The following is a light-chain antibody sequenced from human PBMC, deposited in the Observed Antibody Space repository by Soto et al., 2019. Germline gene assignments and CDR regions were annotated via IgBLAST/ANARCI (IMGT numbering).Light chain of an antibody. CDR3: SSYTGSPHVV. Sequence: QSALTQPASVSGSPGQSITISCTGTSSDVGGYNYVSWYQQHPGKAPKLMIYDVSNRPSGVSNRFSGSKSGNTASLTISGLQSEQEDDYYCSSYTGSPHVVFGGRTKVTVL. J-gene: IGLJ2*01. V-gene: IGLV2-14*01. CDR2: DVS. CDR1: SSDVGGYNY.